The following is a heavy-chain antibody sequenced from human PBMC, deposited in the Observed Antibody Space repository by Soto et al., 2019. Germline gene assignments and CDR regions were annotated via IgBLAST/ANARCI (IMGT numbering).Heavy chain of an antibody. D-gene: IGHD2-15*01. CDR1: GYSINSDFY. CDR2: VYHSGTT. V-gene: IGHV4-38-2*01. CDR3: AKGYNTAVRYFTY. J-gene: IGHJ4*02. Sequence: KLRETLSLTCAVSGYSINSDFYWGWIRQPPGKGLEWVGSVYHSGTTYYNPSLKSRLAISVDTSNNHFSLKLSSVTAADTAVYYCAKGYNTAVRYFTYWGQGTLVTVSS.